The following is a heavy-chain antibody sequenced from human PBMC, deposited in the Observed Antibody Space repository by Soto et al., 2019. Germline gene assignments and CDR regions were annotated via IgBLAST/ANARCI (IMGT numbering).Heavy chain of an antibody. CDR3: ARDLRWGKYYYGMDV. D-gene: IGHD3-16*01. CDR1: VFTFSSYS. CDR2: ISSSSSYI. J-gene: IGHJ6*02. Sequence: WWSLRLSCSASVFTFSSYSMNWFRQAPGKGLEWVSSISSSSSYIYYADSVKGRFTISRDNAKNSLYLQMNSLRAEDTAVYYCARDLRWGKYYYGMDVWGQGTTVTVSS. V-gene: IGHV3-21*01.